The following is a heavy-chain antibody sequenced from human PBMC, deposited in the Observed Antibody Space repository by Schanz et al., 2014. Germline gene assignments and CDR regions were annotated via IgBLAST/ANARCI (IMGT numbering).Heavy chain of an antibody. CDR1: GFTVSSNH. Sequence: EGQLAESGGGLVQPGGSLRLSCAVSGFTVSSNHMSWVRQAPGKGLEWVSGISGGGGTRNYADSVKGRFTISRDNSKNTLYLHMNTLRSEDTAVYYCAKDSTHIDIVLVPTAIDYWGQGTLVTVSS. CDR3: AKDSTHIDIVLVPTAIDY. J-gene: IGHJ4*02. D-gene: IGHD2-2*01. CDR2: ISGGGGTR. V-gene: IGHV3-23*04.